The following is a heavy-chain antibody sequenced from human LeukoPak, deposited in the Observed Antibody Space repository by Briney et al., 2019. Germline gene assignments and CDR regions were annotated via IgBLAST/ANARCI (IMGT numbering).Heavy chain of an antibody. D-gene: IGHD2-15*01. CDR1: GFTFSTYA. J-gene: IGHJ4*02. Sequence: GGSLRLSCAASGFTFSTYAMHWVRQAPGKGLEWVAFIRYDGSNKYYVDSVKGRFTISRDNSKNTLYLQMDSLRAEDTAVYYCAKDRCSGGSCYPNFDYWGQGTLVTVSS. CDR3: AKDRCSGGSCYPNFDY. CDR2: IRYDGSNK. V-gene: IGHV3-30*02.